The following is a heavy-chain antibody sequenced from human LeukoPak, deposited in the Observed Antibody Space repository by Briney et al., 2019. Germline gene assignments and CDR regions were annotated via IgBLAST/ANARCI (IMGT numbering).Heavy chain of an antibody. J-gene: IGHJ5*02. CDR3: ARGRGGSGAAAGTRWFDP. Sequence: SSETLSLTCAVYGGSFSGYYWSRIRQPPGKGLKWIGEINHSGSTNYNPSLKSRVTISVDTSKNQFSLKLSSVTAADTAVYYCARGRGGSGAAAGTRWFDPWGQGTLVTVSS. V-gene: IGHV4-34*01. CDR2: INHSGST. D-gene: IGHD6-13*01. CDR1: GGSFSGYY.